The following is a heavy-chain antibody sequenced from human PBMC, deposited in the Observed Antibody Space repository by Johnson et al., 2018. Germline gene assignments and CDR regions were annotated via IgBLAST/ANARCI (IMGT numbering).Heavy chain of an antibody. D-gene: IGHD4-23*01. CDR1: GFTFDDYA. CDR2: IYWNSGSI. V-gene: IGHV3-9*01. CDR3: AKDRALRWSAIQH. J-gene: IGHJ1*01. Sequence: EVQLVESGGGLVQPGRSLRLSCAASGFTFDDYAMHWVRQAPGKGLEWVSGIYWNSGSIEYADSVKGRFTISRDNAKNSLYLQMNSLRTEDTAFYYCAKDRALRWSAIQHWGQGTLVTVSS.